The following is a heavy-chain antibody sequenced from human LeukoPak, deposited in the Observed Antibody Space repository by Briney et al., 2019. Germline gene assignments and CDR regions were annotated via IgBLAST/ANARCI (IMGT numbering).Heavy chain of an antibody. J-gene: IGHJ6*02. CDR3: AREGAPSDEYYYYGMDV. CDR2: IYSGGST. V-gene: IGHV3-53*01. Sequence: GGSLRLSCAASGFTVSSNYMSWVRQAPGKGLEWVSVIYSGGSTYYADSVKGRFTISRDNSKNTLYLQMNSLRAEDTAVYYCAREGAPSDEYYYYGMDVWGQGTTVTVSS. D-gene: IGHD1-26*01. CDR1: GFTVSSNY.